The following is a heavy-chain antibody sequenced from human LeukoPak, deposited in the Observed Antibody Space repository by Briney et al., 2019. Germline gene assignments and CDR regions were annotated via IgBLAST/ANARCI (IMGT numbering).Heavy chain of an antibody. J-gene: IGHJ4*02. CDR2: IYYSGST. CDR1: GGSISSSSYY. Sequence: SETLSLTCTVSGGSISSSSYYWGWIRQPPGKGLEWIGSIYYSGSTNYNPSLKSRVTISVDTSKNQFSLKLSSVTAADTAVYYCARHALYDFWSGPKHYYFDYWGQGTLVTVSS. D-gene: IGHD3-3*01. V-gene: IGHV4-39*01. CDR3: ARHALYDFWSGPKHYYFDY.